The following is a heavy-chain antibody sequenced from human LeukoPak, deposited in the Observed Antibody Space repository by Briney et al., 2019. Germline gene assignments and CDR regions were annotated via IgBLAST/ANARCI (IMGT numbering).Heavy chain of an antibody. Sequence: SETLSLTCTVSGGSINSYYWSWIRQHPGKGLEWIGYIYYSGSTYYNPSLKSRVTISVDTSKNQFSLKLSSVTAADTAVYYCARTLPPTYYGSGPGFDYWGQGTLVTVSS. CDR3: ARTLPPTYYGSGPGFDY. CDR2: IYYSGST. V-gene: IGHV4-59*06. D-gene: IGHD3-10*01. CDR1: GGSINSYY. J-gene: IGHJ4*02.